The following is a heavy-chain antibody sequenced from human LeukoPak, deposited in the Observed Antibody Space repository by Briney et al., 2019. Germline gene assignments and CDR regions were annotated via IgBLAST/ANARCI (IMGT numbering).Heavy chain of an antibody. CDR2: IKRKTDGGTT. CDR3: TTGFSEYFDF. V-gene: IGHV3-15*01. J-gene: IGHJ4*02. CDR1: GFTFSNAW. Sequence: GGSLRLSCAASGFTFSNAWMSWVRQAPGKGLEWVGPIKRKTDGGTTDVAAPVKCRFTISRDNSKNNLYLHINSLKIEDTAVYYCTTGFSEYFDFWGQGTMVAVSS. D-gene: IGHD3-3*01.